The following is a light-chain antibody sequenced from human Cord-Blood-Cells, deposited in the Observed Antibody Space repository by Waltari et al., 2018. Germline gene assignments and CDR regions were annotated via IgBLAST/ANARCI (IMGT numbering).Light chain of an antibody. J-gene: IGLJ2*01. CDR1: SSDVGGYKY. CDR2: DVS. V-gene: IGLV2-14*01. CDR3: SSSTSSSTLVV. Sequence: QSALTQPAAVSGSPGQSITISCTGTSSDVGGYKYVSWYQQHPGKAPTLTLYDVSNPPSGVSNRLSGPKSGTTASLPISGVRAEDAADYYCSSSTSSSTLVVFGGATKLTVL.